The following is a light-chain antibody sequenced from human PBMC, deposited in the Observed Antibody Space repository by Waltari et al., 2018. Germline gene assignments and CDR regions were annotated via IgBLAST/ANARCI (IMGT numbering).Light chain of an antibody. Sequence: DIVLTQSPLSLPVTPGEPASLSCRSSQSLLHSNGYYYLDWYLQKPGQSPQVLIYLGSNRASGVPDRFSGSGSGTDFTLKISRVEADDVGVYYCMQPLQTPWTFGQGTKVEIK. CDR3: MQPLQTPWT. CDR1: QSLLHSNGYYY. V-gene: IGKV2-28*01. J-gene: IGKJ1*01. CDR2: LGS.